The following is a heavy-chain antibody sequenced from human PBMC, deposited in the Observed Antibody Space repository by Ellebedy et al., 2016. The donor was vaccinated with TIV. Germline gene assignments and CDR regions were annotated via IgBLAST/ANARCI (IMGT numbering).Heavy chain of an antibody. CDR3: ARERYGGNYGMDV. CDR2: IHPNSGGT. CDR1: GYTFTGYY. D-gene: IGHD4-23*01. Sequence: AASVKVSCKASGYTFTGYYIHWVRQAPGQGLEWMGWIHPNSGGTNYAQKFQGRVTMTRDTSISTAYMELSRLRSDDTAVYYCARERYGGNYGMDVWGQGTTVTVSS. J-gene: IGHJ6*02. V-gene: IGHV1-2*02.